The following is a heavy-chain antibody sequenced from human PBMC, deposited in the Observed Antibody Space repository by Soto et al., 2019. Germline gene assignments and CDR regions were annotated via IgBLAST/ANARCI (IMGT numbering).Heavy chain of an antibody. CDR2: ISGSGGST. V-gene: IGHV3-23*01. D-gene: IGHD3-22*01. CDR3: AKCYDSSGYYLDYFDY. CDR1: WFTFSSHA. Sequence: GGSLRLPCAASWFTFSSHAMSWVRRAPGKGLEWVSAISGSGGSTYYADSVKGRFTIPRDNSKNTLYLQMNSLRAEDTAVYYCAKCYDSSGYYLDYFDYWGQGTLVTVSS. J-gene: IGHJ4*02.